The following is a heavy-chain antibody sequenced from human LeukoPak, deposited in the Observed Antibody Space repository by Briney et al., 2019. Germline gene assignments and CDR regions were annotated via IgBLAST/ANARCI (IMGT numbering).Heavy chain of an antibody. J-gene: IGHJ3*02. V-gene: IGHV3-7*01. CDR1: GFSFSSYR. CDR2: IKQDGSEK. Sequence: GGSLRLSCAASGFSFSSYRMSWVRQAPGKGLEWVANIKQDGSEKYFVDSVRGRFTIPRDNAKNSLYLLMNSLRAEDTAVYYCARVASYAFDIWGQGTMVTVSS. D-gene: IGHD6-6*01. CDR3: ARVASYAFDI.